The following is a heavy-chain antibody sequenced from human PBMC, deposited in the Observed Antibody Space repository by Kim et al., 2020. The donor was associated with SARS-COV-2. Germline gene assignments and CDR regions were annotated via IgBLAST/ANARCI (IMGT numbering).Heavy chain of an antibody. J-gene: IGHJ6*02. CDR3: ARDQGFGDSYYYYYGMDV. Sequence: KGRITISRDNSKNALYLQMNSLRAEDTAVYYCARDQGFGDSYYYYYGMDVWGQGTTVTVSS. V-gene: IGHV3-53*01. D-gene: IGHD3-10*01.